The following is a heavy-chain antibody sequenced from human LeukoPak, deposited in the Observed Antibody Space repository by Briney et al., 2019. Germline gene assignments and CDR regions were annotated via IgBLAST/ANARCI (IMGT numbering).Heavy chain of an antibody. D-gene: IGHD3-10*01. CDR1: GFTFSSYA. CDR2: ISGSGGST. Sequence: GGSLRLSCAASGFTFSSYAMSWVRQAPGQGLERVSAISGSGGSTYYADSVKGRFTISRDNSKNTLYLQMNSLRAEDTAVYYCAKHITMVRGVILSYWGQGTLVTVSS. CDR3: AKHITMVRGVILSY. J-gene: IGHJ4*02. V-gene: IGHV3-23*01.